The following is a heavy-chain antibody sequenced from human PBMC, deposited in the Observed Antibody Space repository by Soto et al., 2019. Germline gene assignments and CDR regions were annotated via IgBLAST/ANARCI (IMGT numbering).Heavy chain of an antibody. Sequence: GASVKVSCKSSDNTFTHYGINWVRQAPGQGLEWMGWISGYNGNTKYAQKFQDRVTMTADTSTRTAFMEVRSLTSDDIGVYFCAATGGNYFGLDVWGQGTTVTVSS. V-gene: IGHV1-18*03. CDR1: DNTFTHYG. CDR3: AATGGNYFGLDV. D-gene: IGHD2-8*02. J-gene: IGHJ6*02. CDR2: ISGYNGNT.